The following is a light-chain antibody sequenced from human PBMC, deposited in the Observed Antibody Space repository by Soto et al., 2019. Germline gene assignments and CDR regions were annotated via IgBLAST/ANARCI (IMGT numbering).Light chain of an antibody. V-gene: IGKV3-20*01. CDR1: QSVSSSY. Sequence: EIVLTQSPGTLSLSPGERATLSCRASQSVSSSYLAWYQQRPGQAPRLLIYGASGRATGVPDRFSGGGSGTDFTLTISILEPEDFAVYYCQRYGSSPPITFGQGTRLEIK. J-gene: IGKJ5*01. CDR3: QRYGSSPPIT. CDR2: GAS.